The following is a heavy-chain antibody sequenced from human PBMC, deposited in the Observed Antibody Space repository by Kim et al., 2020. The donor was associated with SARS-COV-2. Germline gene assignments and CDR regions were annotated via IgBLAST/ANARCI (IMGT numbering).Heavy chain of an antibody. CDR3: ARESAGYYDILTGYSTRHYYYYGMDV. J-gene: IGHJ6*02. CDR1: GYTFTSYD. V-gene: IGHV1-8*01. Sequence: ASVKVSCKASGYTFTSYDINWVRQATGQGLEWMGWMNPNSGNTGYAQKFQGRVTMTRNTSISTAYMELSSLRSEDTAVYYCARESAGYYDILTGYSTRHYYYYGMDVWGQGTTVTVSS. D-gene: IGHD3-9*01. CDR2: MNPNSGNT.